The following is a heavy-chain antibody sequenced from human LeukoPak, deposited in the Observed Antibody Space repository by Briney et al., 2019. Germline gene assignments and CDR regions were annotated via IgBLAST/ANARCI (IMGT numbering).Heavy chain of an antibody. CDR3: ASLHQVRGLTVFDC. D-gene: IGHD3-10*01. CDR2: INHSGST. V-gene: IGHV4-34*01. Sequence: PSETLSLTCAVYGGSFGDYYWSWIRQPPGKGLEWFVEINHSGSTSYNPSLKSRVTISVDTSKNQFSLKLSSVTAADTAVYYCASLHQVRGLTVFDCWGQGTLVTVSS. J-gene: IGHJ4*02. CDR1: GGSFGDYY.